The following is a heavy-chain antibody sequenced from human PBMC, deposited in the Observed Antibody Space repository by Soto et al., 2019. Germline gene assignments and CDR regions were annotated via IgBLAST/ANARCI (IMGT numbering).Heavy chain of an antibody. J-gene: IGHJ4*02. Sequence: ASVKVSCKASGYTFTSYGISWVRQAPGQGLEWMGWISAYSGNTNYAQKLQGRVTMTTDTSTSTAYMELRSLRSDDTALYYCARGGYSSSSGYYFDYWGQGTLVTVSS. V-gene: IGHV1-18*01. D-gene: IGHD6-6*01. CDR2: ISAYSGNT. CDR3: ARGGYSSSSGYYFDY. CDR1: GYTFTSYG.